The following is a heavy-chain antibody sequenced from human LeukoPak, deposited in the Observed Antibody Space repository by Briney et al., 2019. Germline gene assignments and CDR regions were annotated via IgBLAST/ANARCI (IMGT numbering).Heavy chain of an antibody. V-gene: IGHV4-59*08. CDR3: ARHVMRNHPGGSSYTHAFDT. D-gene: IGHD2-8*02. CDR2: IYYSGTT. CDR1: GGSISGLY. Sequence: PSETLSLTCTVSGGSISGLYWSWIRQPPGKGLEWIGFIYYSGTTYYNPSLKSRVTIAIDTSSNQFSLRVRSVTAAETAVYYCARHVMRNHPGGSSYTHAFDTWGNGTRVTVSS. J-gene: IGHJ3*02.